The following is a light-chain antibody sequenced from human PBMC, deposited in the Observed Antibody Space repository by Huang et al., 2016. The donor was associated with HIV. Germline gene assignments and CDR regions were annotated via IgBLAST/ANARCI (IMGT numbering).Light chain of an antibody. Sequence: DIVMAQSPVSLAVSLGERATLTCRSSQSFFSTSTNKDYLAWFQTKPGQPPKLRLFWSSTREVGVPDRCSGSGSGTHFTLTIANLEADDAAIYYCQQYYASPQTFGQGTRV. CDR1: QSFFSTSTNKDY. J-gene: IGKJ1*01. CDR3: QQYYASPQT. CDR2: WSS. V-gene: IGKV4-1*01.